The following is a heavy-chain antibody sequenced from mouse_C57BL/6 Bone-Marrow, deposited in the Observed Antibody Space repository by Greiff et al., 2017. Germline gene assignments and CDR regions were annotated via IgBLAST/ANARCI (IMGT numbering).Heavy chain of an antibody. V-gene: IGHV5-17*01. J-gene: IGHJ3*01. CDR3: ARSYGFAY. CDR1: GFTFSDYG. Sequence: DVKLQESGGGLVKPGGSLKLSCAASGFTFSDYGMHWVRQAPEKGLEWVAYISSGSSTIYYAYTVKGRFTISRDNAKNTLFLQMTSLRSEDTAMYYCARSYGFAYWGQGTLVTVSA. CDR2: ISSGSSTI. D-gene: IGHD1-1*01.